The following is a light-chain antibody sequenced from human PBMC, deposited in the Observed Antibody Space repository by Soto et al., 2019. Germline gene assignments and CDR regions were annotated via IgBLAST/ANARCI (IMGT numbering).Light chain of an antibody. V-gene: IGKV3-15*01. CDR3: QKYKDWPYT. CDR2: DVS. Sequence: VMTQSPATLSVSPGETVSISCRASQSVTTTLAWYQHKPGQAPRVLIYDVSTRATGVPARLSGSGTGTYFPRTISSLQSDDFAFYYCQKYKDWPYTCGQGTKLEIK. CDR1: QSVTTT. J-gene: IGKJ2*01.